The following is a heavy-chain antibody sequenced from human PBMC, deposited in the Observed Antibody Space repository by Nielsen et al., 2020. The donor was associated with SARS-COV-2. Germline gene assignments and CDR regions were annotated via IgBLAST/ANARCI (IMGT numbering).Heavy chain of an antibody. V-gene: IGHV4-30-4*01. CDR1: GGSISSGGYY. CDR2: ISYRGRT. D-gene: IGHD3-9*01. CDR3: ARRSYYDIFPFDY. Sequence: SETLSLTCTVSGGSISSGGYYWSWIRQPPGKGLEWIGYISYRGRTSYNPSLESRVTISVDKSTNQFSLKLSSVTAADTAVYYCARRSYYDIFPFDYWGQGTVVTVSS. J-gene: IGHJ4*02.